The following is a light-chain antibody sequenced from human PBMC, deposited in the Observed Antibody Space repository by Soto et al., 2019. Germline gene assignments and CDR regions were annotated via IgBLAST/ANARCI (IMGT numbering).Light chain of an antibody. CDR1: SSDVGSYNL. CDR2: EDI. J-gene: IGLJ1*01. V-gene: IGLV2-23*01. Sequence: QSALTQPASVSGSPGQSITISCTGTSSDVGSYNLVSWYQQHPGKAPKVMIYEDIKRPSGVSNRFSGSKSDNTASLTISGLQAEDEADYYCCSYADSRIYVFGTGTKLTVL. CDR3: CSYADSRIYV.